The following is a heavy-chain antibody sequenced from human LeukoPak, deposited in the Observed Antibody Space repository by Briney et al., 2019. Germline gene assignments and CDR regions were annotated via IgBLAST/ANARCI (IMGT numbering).Heavy chain of an antibody. CDR2: IYYSGST. CDR3: ARSKGKVVTFDY. V-gene: IGHV4-59*01. J-gene: IGHJ4*02. D-gene: IGHD4-23*01. Sequence: KPSETLSLTCTVSGGSISSYYWSWIRQPPGKGLEWIGYIYYSGSTNYNPSLKSRVTISVDTSKNQFSLKLGSVTAADTAVYYCARSKGKVVTFDYWGQGTLVTVSS. CDR1: GGSISSYY.